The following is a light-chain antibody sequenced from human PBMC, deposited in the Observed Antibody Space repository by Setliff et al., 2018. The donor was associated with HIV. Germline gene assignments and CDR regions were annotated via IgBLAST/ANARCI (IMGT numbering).Light chain of an antibody. CDR2: GVN. CDR1: SRDVGGGSNY. J-gene: IGLJ1*01. V-gene: IGLV2-14*03. CDR3: CSFTSSNTYV. Sequence: ALAQAASVSGSPGQSITMSCTGTSRDVGGGSNYVSWFQQHPGKAPKLIIFGVNKRPSGVSDRFSASKSGNTASLTISGLQADDEADYYCCSFTSSNTYVFGTGTKGTVL.